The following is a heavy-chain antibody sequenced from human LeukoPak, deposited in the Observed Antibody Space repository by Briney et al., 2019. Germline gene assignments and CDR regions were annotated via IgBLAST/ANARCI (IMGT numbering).Heavy chain of an antibody. CDR3: AKQYSSSWHYFDY. V-gene: IGHV3-23*01. J-gene: IGHJ4*02. Sequence: GGSLRLSCSASGFTFSSYAMSWVRQAPGKGLEWVSAISGSGSTYYADSVKGRFTISRDNSKNTLYLQMNSLRAEDTAVYHCAKQYSSSWHYFDYWGQGTLVTVSS. D-gene: IGHD6-13*01. CDR1: GFTFSSYA. CDR2: ISGSGST.